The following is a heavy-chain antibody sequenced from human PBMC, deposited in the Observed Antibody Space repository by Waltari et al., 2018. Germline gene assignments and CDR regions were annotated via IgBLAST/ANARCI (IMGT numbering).Heavy chain of an antibody. J-gene: IGHJ4*02. D-gene: IGHD1-26*01. Sequence: EVQLVQSGAEVQKPGAPVTISCQASGSTFPAYYMHWAQQAPGKGLEWMGRVDPEDGETIYAEKFQGRVTITADTSTDTAYMELSSLRSEDTAVYYCATGWELLEQTDYWGQGTLVTVSS. V-gene: IGHV1-69-2*01. CDR2: VDPEDGET. CDR1: GSTFPAYY. CDR3: ATGWELLEQTDY.